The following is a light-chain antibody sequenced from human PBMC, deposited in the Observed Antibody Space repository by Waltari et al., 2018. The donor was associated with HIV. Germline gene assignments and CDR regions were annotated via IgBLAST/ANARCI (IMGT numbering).Light chain of an antibody. CDR1: QSISSY. CDR2: DAS. Sequence: EIVLTQSPATLSLSPGESATLSCRASQSISSYLAWYQQKPGQAPRLLIYDASNRATGIPARFSGSGSGTDFTLTISSLEPEDFAVYYCQQRSYSITFGQGTRLEIK. CDR3: QQRSYSIT. J-gene: IGKJ5*01. V-gene: IGKV3-11*01.